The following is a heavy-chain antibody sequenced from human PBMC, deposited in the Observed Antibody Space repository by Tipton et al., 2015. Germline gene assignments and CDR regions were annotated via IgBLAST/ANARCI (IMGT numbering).Heavy chain of an antibody. D-gene: IGHD4-11*01. Sequence: SLRLSCAASGFTFSSYAMSWVRQAPGKGLEWVSAISGSGGSTYYADSVKGRFTISRDNSKNTLYLQMNSLRAEDTAVYYCAKDPTAYIYYYYGMDVWGQGTTVTVSS. CDR1: GFTFSSYA. CDR2: ISGSGGST. CDR3: AKDPTAYIYYYYGMDV. J-gene: IGHJ6*02. V-gene: IGHV3-23*01.